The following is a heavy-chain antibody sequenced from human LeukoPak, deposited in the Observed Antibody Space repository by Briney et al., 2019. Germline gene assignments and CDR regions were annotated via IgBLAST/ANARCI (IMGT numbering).Heavy chain of an antibody. CDR1: GFTFSDYY. CDR2: ISSSGSTI. V-gene: IGHV3-11*01. Sequence: GGSLRLSCAASGFTFSDYYMSWIRPAPGEGLEGGSYISSSGSTIYYADSVKGRFTISRDNAQNSLYLHMNSLRAEDTALYYCAREREHYAFWRGYYAYYGIDVWGQGTTVTVSS. J-gene: IGHJ6*02. CDR3: AREREHYAFWRGYYAYYGIDV. D-gene: IGHD3-3*01.